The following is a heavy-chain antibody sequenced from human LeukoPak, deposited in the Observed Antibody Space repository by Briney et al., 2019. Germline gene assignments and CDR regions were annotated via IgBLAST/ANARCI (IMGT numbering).Heavy chain of an antibody. V-gene: IGHV3-23*01. CDR2: ISGSGDST. Sequence: GGSLRLSCAASGFTFSNYAMRWVRQAPGKGLEWVSGISGSGDSTYYADSVKGRFTISRDNSKNTLYLQMNSLRAEDTAVYYCARRSGIAVSGAFDYWGQGTLVTVSS. CDR3: ARRSGIAVSGAFDY. J-gene: IGHJ4*02. D-gene: IGHD6-19*01. CDR1: GFTFSNYA.